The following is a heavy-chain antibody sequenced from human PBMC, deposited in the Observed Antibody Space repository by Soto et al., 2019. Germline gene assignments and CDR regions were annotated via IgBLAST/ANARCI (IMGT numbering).Heavy chain of an antibody. D-gene: IGHD3-3*01. V-gene: IGHV3-7*01. CDR1: GSTFSSYW. Sequence: GSLRLSCAASGSTFSSYWMSWVRQAPGKGLEWVANIKQDGSEKYYVDSVKGRFTISRDNAKNSLYLQMNSLRAEDTAVYYCARELYDFWSGYPFDPWGQGTLVTVSS. CDR3: ARELYDFWSGYPFDP. J-gene: IGHJ5*02. CDR2: IKQDGSEK.